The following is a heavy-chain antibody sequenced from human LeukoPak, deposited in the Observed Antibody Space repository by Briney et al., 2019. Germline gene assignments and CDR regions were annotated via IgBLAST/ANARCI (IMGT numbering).Heavy chain of an antibody. J-gene: IGHJ4*02. Sequence: SQTLSLTCAISGDSVSSKSAGWNWIRQSPSRGREWLRRTYYRSKRYHEYAVSVKSRITINPDTSKNQFSLQLNSVTPEDTAIYYCAILRTASSFDFWGQGTLVTVSS. CDR2: TYYRSKRYH. V-gene: IGHV6-1*01. D-gene: IGHD1-1*01. CDR3: AILRTASSFDF. CDR1: GDSVSSKSAG.